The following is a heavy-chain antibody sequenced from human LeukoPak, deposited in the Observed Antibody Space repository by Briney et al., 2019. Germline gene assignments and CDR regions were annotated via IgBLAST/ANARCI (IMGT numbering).Heavy chain of an antibody. CDR1: GFLFSSYW. V-gene: IGHV3-7*01. D-gene: IGHD3-3*01. J-gene: IGHJ4*02. CDR3: ARDKEAAVDFWSGYYPL. Sequence: GGSLRLSCAASGFLFSSYWMGWVRQAPGKGRGWVANIKRDGSERYYEDSVKGRFTISRGNAQNSLYLQMNSLREEDTAVYYCARDKEAAVDFWSGYYPLWGQGTLVTVSS. CDR2: IKRDGSER.